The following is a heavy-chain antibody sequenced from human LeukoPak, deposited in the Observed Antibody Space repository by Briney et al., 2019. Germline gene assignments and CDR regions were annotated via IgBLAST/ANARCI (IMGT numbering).Heavy chain of an antibody. CDR3: ARGRSWYSSGWYSSHFDY. V-gene: IGHV4-4*07. CDR2: IYTSGST. D-gene: IGHD6-19*01. Sequence: SETLSLTCTVSGGSISSYYWSWIRQPAGEGLEWIGRIYTSGSTNYNPSLKSRVTMSVDTSKNQFSLKLSSVTAADTAVYYCARGRSWYSSGWYSSHFDYWGQGTLVTVSS. J-gene: IGHJ4*02. CDR1: GGSISSYY.